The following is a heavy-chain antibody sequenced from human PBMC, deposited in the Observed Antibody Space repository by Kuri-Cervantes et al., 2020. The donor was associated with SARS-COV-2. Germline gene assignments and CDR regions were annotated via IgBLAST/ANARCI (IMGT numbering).Heavy chain of an antibody. Sequence: GGSLRLSCEASGFTFSNYAMHWVRQAPGKGLEWVAVIWWDGSEEYYLDSVKGRFTISKDKSKNMLFLEINNLRVEDAAVYFCARGSYGGNSDFDYWGQGTPVTVSS. V-gene: IGHV3-33*01. J-gene: IGHJ4*02. D-gene: IGHD4-23*01. CDR2: IWWDGSEE. CDR1: GFTFSNYA. CDR3: ARGSYGGNSDFDY.